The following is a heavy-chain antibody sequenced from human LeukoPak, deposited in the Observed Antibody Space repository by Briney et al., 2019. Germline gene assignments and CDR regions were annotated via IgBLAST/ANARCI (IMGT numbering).Heavy chain of an antibody. Sequence: SETLSLTCTVSGGSISTYYWSWIRQPPGKGLEWIGYIYYSGSTNYNPSLKSRVTISVDTSKNEFSLRLSSVTAADTAVYYCARGSVGASTDDYYYYMDVWGKGTTVTVSS. CDR3: ARGSVGASTDDYYYYMDV. D-gene: IGHD1-26*01. CDR1: GGSISTYY. CDR2: IYYSGST. J-gene: IGHJ6*03. V-gene: IGHV4-59*01.